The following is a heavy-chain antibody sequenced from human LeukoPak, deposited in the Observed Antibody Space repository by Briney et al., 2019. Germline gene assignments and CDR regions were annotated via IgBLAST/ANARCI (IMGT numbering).Heavy chain of an antibody. V-gene: IGHV1-46*01. D-gene: IGHD3-16*01. CDR1: GYTFTSYY. CDR3: ARDNDSRDPPHFDY. J-gene: IGHJ4*02. Sequence: GASVTVSCKASGYTFTSYYMHWVRQAPGQGLERMGIINPSGGSTSYAQKFQGRVTMTRDMSTSTVYMDLSSLRSEDTAVYYCARDNDSRDPPHFDYWGQGTLVTVSS. CDR2: INPSGGST.